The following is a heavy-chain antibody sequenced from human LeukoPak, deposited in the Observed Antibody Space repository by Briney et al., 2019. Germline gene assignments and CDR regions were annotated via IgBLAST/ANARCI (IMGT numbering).Heavy chain of an antibody. CDR2: INSDGSRT. V-gene: IGHV3-74*01. CDR3: ARDYYYGSGRLGYMDV. CDR1: GFTFSSYW. Sequence: GGSLRLSCAASGFTFSSYWMNWVRQAPGKGLVWVSRINSDGSRTSYADSVKGRFTISRDNAKNTLYLQMNSLRAEDTAVYYCARDYYYGSGRLGYMDVWGKGTTVTVSS. D-gene: IGHD3-10*01. J-gene: IGHJ6*03.